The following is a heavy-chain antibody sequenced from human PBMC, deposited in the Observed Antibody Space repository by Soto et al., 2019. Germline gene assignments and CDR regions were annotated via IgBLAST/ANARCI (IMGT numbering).Heavy chain of an antibody. Sequence: ASVKVSCKASGYTFTSYDINWVRQATGQGLEWMGWMNPNSGNTGYAQKFQGRVTMTRNTSISTAYMELSSLRSEDTAVYYCARRFDYRARFDPWGQGTLVTVSS. CDR1: GYTFTSYD. J-gene: IGHJ5*02. D-gene: IGHD4-4*01. CDR2: MNPNSGNT. V-gene: IGHV1-8*01. CDR3: ARRFDYRARFDP.